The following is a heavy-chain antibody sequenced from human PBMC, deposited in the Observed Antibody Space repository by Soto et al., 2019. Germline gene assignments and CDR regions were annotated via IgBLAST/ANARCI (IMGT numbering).Heavy chain of an antibody. V-gene: IGHV3-7*01. J-gene: IGHJ4*02. Sequence: PGGSLRLSCAASGFTFSSYWMSWVRQAPGKGLEWVANIKQDGSEKYYVDSVKGRFTISRDNAKNSLYLQMNSLRAEDTAVYYCARDGQIWGLSGWYEEYFDYWGQGTLVTVSS. D-gene: IGHD6-19*01. CDR2: IKQDGSEK. CDR3: ARDGQIWGLSGWYEEYFDY. CDR1: GFTFSSYW.